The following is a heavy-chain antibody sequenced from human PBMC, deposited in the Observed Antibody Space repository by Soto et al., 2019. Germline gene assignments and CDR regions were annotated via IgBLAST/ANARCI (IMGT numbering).Heavy chain of an antibody. CDR2: ISGSGAST. Sequence: GGSLRLSCAASGFTFSSYAMSWVRQAPGKGLEWVSAISGSGASTYYADSVKGRFTISRDNSKDTLYLQMDSLRAEDTALYYCAKLYDFWSGPRYYFDYWDQGTLVTVSS. D-gene: IGHD3-3*01. J-gene: IGHJ4*02. CDR1: GFTFSSYA. V-gene: IGHV3-23*01. CDR3: AKLYDFWSGPRYYFDY.